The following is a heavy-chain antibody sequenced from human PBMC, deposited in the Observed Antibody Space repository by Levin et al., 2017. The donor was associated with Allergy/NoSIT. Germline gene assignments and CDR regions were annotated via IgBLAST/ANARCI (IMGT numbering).Heavy chain of an antibody. J-gene: IGHJ6*02. CDR3: ATSSQNYYYYGMDV. V-gene: IGHV1-24*01. CDR1: GYTLTELS. Sequence: GESLKISCKVSGYTLTELSMHWVRQAPGKGLEWMGGFDPEDGETIYAQKFQGRVTMTEDTSTDTAYMELSSLRSEDTAVYYCATSSQNYYYYGMDVWGQGTTVTVSS. CDR2: FDPEDGET.